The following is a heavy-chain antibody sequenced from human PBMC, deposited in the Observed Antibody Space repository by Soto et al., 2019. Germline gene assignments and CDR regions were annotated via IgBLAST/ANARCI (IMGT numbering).Heavy chain of an antibody. Sequence: EVQLLESGGGLVQPGGSLRLSCAASGFTFSTYAMSWVRQAPRKGLEWVSAISGNAGDYTYYADSVKGRFTISRDNSKNTLYLQMNSLRAEDTAVYYCVPLCRYCSTTTPSWGQGTLVTVSS. CDR3: VPLCRYCSTTTPS. D-gene: IGHD2-2*01. CDR2: ISGNAGDYT. CDR1: GFTFSTYA. J-gene: IGHJ4*02. V-gene: IGHV3-23*01.